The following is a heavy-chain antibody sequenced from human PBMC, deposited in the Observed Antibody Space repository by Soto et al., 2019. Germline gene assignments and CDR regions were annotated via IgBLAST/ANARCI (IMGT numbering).Heavy chain of an antibody. V-gene: IGHV3-23*01. Sequence: PGGSLRLSCEASGFAFSSYAMSWVRQAPGKGLEWVSSISGSSEKTYYADSVKGRFTVSRDSSHNTLYLQMNSLRAEDSAIYYCAKDPSYYDFWSGPGGWFDPWGQGTLVTVSS. CDR2: ISGSSEKT. J-gene: IGHJ5*02. CDR1: GFAFSSYA. CDR3: AKDPSYYDFWSGPGGWFDP. D-gene: IGHD3-3*01.